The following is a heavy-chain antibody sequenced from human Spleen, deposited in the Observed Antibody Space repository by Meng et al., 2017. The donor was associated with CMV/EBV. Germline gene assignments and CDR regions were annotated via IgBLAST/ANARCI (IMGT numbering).Heavy chain of an antibody. J-gene: IGHJ6*02. CDR3: ATSTSCYTGPPCMDV. D-gene: IGHD2-2*02. CDR2: ITFTSRII. CDR1: GFSFSDHW. Sequence: GESLKISCAATGFSFSDHWMNWIRQAPGKGLEWISSITFTSRIIYFADSLKGRFTISRDNAKNSLYLQMNSLRAEDTAVYYCATSTSCYTGPPCMDVWGQGTTVTVSS. V-gene: IGHV3-11*04.